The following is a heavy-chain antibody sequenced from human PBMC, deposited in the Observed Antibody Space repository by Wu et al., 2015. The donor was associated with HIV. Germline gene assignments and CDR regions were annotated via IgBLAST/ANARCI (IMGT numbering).Heavy chain of an antibody. CDR3: ALRGGXGVVVPGATYYYYYMDV. CDR1: GGTFNSYV. CDR2: IIPIFGTA. Sequence: QVQLVQSGAEVKKPGSSMKVSCKASGGTFNSYVISWVRQAPGQGLEWMGGIIPIFGTANFAQKFQGRLTIAADESTSTVYMELSSLRPEDTAVYYCALRGGXGVVVPGATYYYYYMDVWGKGTTVTVSS. D-gene: IGHD2-2*01. V-gene: IGHV1-69*12. J-gene: IGHJ6*03.